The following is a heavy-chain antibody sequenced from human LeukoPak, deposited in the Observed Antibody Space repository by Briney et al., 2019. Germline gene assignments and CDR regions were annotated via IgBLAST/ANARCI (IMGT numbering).Heavy chain of an antibody. CDR1: GGSISSGDYY. V-gene: IGHV4-30-4*01. CDR3: ASTMVRGVIGVFDY. J-gene: IGHJ4*02. Sequence: SETLSLTFTVSGGSISSGDYYWSWIRPPPGKGLEWIGYIYYSGSTYYNPSLKSRVTISVDTSKNQFSLKLSSVTAADTAVYYCASTMVRGVIGVFDYWGQGTLVTVSS. D-gene: IGHD3-10*01. CDR2: IYYSGST.